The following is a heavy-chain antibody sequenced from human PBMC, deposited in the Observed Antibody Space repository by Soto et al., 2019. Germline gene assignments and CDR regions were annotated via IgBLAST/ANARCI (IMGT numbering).Heavy chain of an antibody. CDR3: ARQEAVPGTPFDS. J-gene: IGHJ4*02. CDR2: IYFSGST. Sequence: QVHLQESGPGLVKPSETLSLTCTVSGGSINGYYWNWIRQTPVKGLEWLGYIYFSGSTHYNPSLNTRLTISLGTSKKQFSLKLSSVTAADTAVYYCARQEAVPGTPFDSWGQGTLVSVSS. D-gene: IGHD6-19*01. V-gene: IGHV4-59*01. CDR1: GGSINGYY.